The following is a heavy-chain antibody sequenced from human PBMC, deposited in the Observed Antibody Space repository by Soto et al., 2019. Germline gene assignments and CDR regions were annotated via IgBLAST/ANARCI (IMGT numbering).Heavy chain of an antibody. CDR3: ARMRFGEAPHWLDP. D-gene: IGHD3-10*01. Sequence: PSATLSLTCIVSGAFVTSASYCWSWIRQPPGRGLEFLAHVYYTGTAKYNPSLKNRVSISLDTSKNQFSLRLSSVTPADTALYYCARMRFGEAPHWLDPWGQGTLVTVSS. V-gene: IGHV4-61*01. CDR2: VYYTGTA. CDR1: GAFVTSASYC. J-gene: IGHJ5*02.